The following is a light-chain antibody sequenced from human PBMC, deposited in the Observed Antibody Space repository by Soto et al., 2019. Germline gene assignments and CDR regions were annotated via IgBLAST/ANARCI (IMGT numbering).Light chain of an antibody. CDR3: CSYATGGPHVV. Sequence: QSALTQPASVSGSPGQSITISCTGVRGAVGSYNLVSWYQQHPGKAPKVMIYEGTKRPSGVSNRFSGSESGNTASLTISGLQAEDEADYYCCSYATGGPHVVFGGGTKLTVL. J-gene: IGLJ2*01. CDR1: RGAVGSYNL. V-gene: IGLV2-23*01. CDR2: EGT.